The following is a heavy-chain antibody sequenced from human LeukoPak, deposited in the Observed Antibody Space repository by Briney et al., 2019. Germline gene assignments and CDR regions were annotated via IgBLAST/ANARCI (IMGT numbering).Heavy chain of an antibody. V-gene: IGHV4-31*03. CDR1: GGSISSGGYY. CDR2: IYYSGST. CDR3: ARRRVVVASTDGASGAFDI. D-gene: IGHD2-15*01. J-gene: IGHJ3*02. Sequence: NPSETLSLTCTVSGGSISSGGYYWSWIRQHPGKGLEWIGYIYYSGSTYYNPSLRSRVTISVDTSKNQFSLNLSSVTAADTAVYFSARRRVVVASTDGASGAFDIWGQGTMVTVSS.